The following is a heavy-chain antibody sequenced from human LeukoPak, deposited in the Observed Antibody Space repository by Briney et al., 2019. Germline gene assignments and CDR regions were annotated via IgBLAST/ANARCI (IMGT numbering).Heavy chain of an antibody. CDR3: ARGYSVSEDY. CDR2: INSDGSST. Sequence: GGSLRLSCAASGFPSSSYWMHWVRQAPGKGLVWVSRINSDGSSTTYADSVKGRFTISRDNAKNTLYLQMNRLRAEDTAVYYCARGYSVSEDYCGQGTLVTVSS. D-gene: IGHD3-10*02. V-gene: IGHV3-74*01. J-gene: IGHJ4*02. CDR1: GFPSSSYW.